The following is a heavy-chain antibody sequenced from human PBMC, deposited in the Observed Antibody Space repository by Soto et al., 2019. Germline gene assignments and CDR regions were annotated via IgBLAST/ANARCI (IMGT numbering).Heavy chain of an antibody. CDR3: ARHSSRHYGLYLLDF. CDR2: IYYSGST. CDR1: GGSVSSYY. V-gene: IGHV4-59*08. Sequence: PSETLSLTCTVSGGSVSSYYRSWIRQSPGKGLEWIGYIYYSGSTKDKPSLKSRVTISVDTSKNQVALKVTSATAADIAVYYCARHSSRHYGLYLLDFCGLGALDIVSS. J-gene: IGHJ4*02. D-gene: IGHD4-17*01.